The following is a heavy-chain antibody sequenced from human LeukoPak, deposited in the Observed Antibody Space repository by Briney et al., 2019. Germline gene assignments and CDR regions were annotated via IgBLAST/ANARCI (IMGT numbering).Heavy chain of an antibody. CDR1: GGSISSGGYY. CDR3: ARGDYYDSSGYYSP. Sequence: SETLSLTCTVSGGSISSGGYYWSWIRQHPGKGLEWIGYIYYSGSTYYNPSLKSRVTISVDTSKNQYSLKLSSVTAADTAVYYCARGDYYDSSGYYSPWGQGTLVTVSS. D-gene: IGHD3-22*01. V-gene: IGHV4-31*03. J-gene: IGHJ5*02. CDR2: IYYSGST.